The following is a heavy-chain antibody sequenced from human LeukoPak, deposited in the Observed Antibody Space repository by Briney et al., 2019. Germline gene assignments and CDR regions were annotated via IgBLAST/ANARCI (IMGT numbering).Heavy chain of an antibody. J-gene: IGHJ4*02. CDR1: GFTFSNYW. CDR2: INGDGSST. Sequence: GGSLRLSCATSGFTFSNYWMHWVRQVPGKGLVWVSRINGDGSSTRNADSVKGRFTISRDNAKNTLYLQMNSLRAEDAAVYYCAKDRHNWGLDYWGQGTLVTVSS. CDR3: AKDRHNWGLDY. D-gene: IGHD7-27*01. V-gene: IGHV3-74*01.